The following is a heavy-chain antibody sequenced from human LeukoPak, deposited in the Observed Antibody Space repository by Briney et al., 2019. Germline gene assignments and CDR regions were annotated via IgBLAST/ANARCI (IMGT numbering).Heavy chain of an antibody. V-gene: IGHV5-51*01. CDR3: ARWIAARSFDY. D-gene: IGHD6-6*01. Sequence: GESLKISCRGSEYSFINYWIGWVRQMPGKGLEWMAIIYPGDSDTRYDPSFKGQVTISADKSISTAYLQWSSLKASDTAMYYCARWIAARSFDYWGQGTLVTVSS. CDR2: IYPGDSDT. CDR1: EYSFINYW. J-gene: IGHJ4*02.